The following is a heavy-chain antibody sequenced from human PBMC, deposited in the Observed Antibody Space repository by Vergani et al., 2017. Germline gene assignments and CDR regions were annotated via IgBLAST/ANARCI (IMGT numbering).Heavy chain of an antibody. D-gene: IGHD6-6*01. V-gene: IGHV4-39*01. Sequence: QLQLQESGPGLVKPSETLSLTCTVSGGSISSSSYYWGWIRQPPGKGLEWIGSIYYSGSTYYNPSLKSRVTISVDTSKNQFSLKLSSVTAADTAVYYYARLSGEQLVRNYYYYMDVWGKGTTVTVSS. CDR3: ARLSGEQLVRNYYYYMDV. CDR2: IYYSGST. J-gene: IGHJ6*03. CDR1: GGSISSSSYY.